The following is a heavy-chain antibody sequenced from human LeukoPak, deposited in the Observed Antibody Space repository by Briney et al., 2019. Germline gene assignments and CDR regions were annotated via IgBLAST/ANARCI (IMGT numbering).Heavy chain of an antibody. J-gene: IGHJ4*02. V-gene: IGHV3-74*01. CDR3: AKDRRGAFFDY. Sequence: GGSLRLSCAASGFTFSNYWMPWVRQAPGKGLVWVSRINIDGSSTNNADSVKGRFTISRDNAKNTLYLQMNSLRAEDTAVYYCAKDRRGAFFDYWGQGTLVTVSS. CDR1: GFTFSNYW. CDR2: INIDGSST.